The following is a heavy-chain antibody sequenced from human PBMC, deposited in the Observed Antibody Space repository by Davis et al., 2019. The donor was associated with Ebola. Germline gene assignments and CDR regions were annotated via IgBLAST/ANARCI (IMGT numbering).Heavy chain of an antibody. CDR2: INPNSGGT. V-gene: IGHV1-2*06. J-gene: IGHJ2*01. CDR1: GYTFTFYA. D-gene: IGHD3-10*01. Sequence: ASVKVSCKASGYTFTFYAMHWVRQPPGQGLEWMGRINPNSGGTNYAQKFQGRVTMTRDTSISTAYMELSRVRSDDPAVYYCARGLLWFGELSHWYFDLWGRGTLVTVSS. CDR3: ARGLLWFGELSHWYFDL.